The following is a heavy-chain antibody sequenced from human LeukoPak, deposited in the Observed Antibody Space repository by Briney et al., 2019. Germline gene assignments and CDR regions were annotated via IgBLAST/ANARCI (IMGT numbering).Heavy chain of an antibody. Sequence: GGSLRLSRAASGFTFSTYWMHWVRQIPGKGLVWLSRIHYDGTYTTYVDSVRGRFTISRDNTKSTLYLQMNSLRADDTAVYYCARGAEGHNYGELDSWGQGTLVTVSS. CDR2: IHYDGTYT. D-gene: IGHD5-18*01. J-gene: IGHJ5*01. CDR3: ARGAEGHNYGELDS. CDR1: GFTFSTYW. V-gene: IGHV3-74*01.